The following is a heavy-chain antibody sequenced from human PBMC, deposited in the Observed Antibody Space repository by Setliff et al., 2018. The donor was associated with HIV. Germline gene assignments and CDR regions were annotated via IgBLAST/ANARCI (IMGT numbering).Heavy chain of an antibody. CDR1: GYTLISYG. D-gene: IGHD3-22*01. Sequence: ASVKVSCKASGYTLISYGITWVRQAPGQGLEWMGWISAYNGDTKYAQKFQGRVTMTTDTSTSTAYMELRSLRSDDTAVYYCARNFYDSSGYRYDYWGQGTLVTVSS. CDR2: ISAYNGDT. CDR3: ARNFYDSSGYRYDY. J-gene: IGHJ4*02. V-gene: IGHV1-18*01.